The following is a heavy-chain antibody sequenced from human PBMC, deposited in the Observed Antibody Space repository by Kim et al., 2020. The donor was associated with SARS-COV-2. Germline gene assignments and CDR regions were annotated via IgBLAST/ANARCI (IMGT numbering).Heavy chain of an antibody. CDR1: GFTFSDFA. D-gene: IGHD6-13*01. Sequence: GGSLRLSCAASGFTFSDFAFHWVRQAPGKGLEWVADISDDANTKYDAESVKGRFTISRDNAKNTLYLQMNSLRAEDTAVYYCARGGYSSSWSIGQAFDFWRQGTMVTVSS. CDR2: ISDDANTK. CDR3: ARGGYSSSWSIGQAFDF. V-gene: IGHV3-30*04. J-gene: IGHJ3*01.